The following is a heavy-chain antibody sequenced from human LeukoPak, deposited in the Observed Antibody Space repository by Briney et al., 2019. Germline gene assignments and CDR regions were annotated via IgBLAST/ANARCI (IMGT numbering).Heavy chain of an antibody. CDR3: ARDLYRYHYYYGMDV. V-gene: IGHV3-48*03. Sequence: GGSLRLSCAASGFTFSSYETNWVRQAPGKGLEWVSYISSSGSTIYYADSVKGRFTISRDNAKNSLYLQMNSLRAEDTAVYYCARDLYRYHYYYGMDVWGKGTAVTVSS. CDR2: ISSSGSTI. D-gene: IGHD3-10*01. CDR1: GFTFSSYE. J-gene: IGHJ6*04.